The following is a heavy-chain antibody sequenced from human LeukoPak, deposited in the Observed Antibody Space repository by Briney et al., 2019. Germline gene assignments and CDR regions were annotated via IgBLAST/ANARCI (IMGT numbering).Heavy chain of an antibody. CDR2: ISSTSTYI. D-gene: IGHD3-22*01. CDR3: AREIVVITGYFDL. Sequence: PGGSLRLSCAASGFTFSNYAMSWVRQAPGKGLEWVSSISSTSTYIYYADSVKGRFTISRDNAKNSLFLQMNSLRAEDTAVYYCAREIVVITGYFDLWGRGTLVTVSS. CDR1: GFTFSNYA. V-gene: IGHV3-21*01. J-gene: IGHJ2*01.